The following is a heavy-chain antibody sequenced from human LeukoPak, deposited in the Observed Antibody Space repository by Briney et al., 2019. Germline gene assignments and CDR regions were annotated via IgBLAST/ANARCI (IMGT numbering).Heavy chain of an antibody. CDR2: IIPIIGTA. V-gene: IGHV1-69*13. Sequence: SVKVSCKASGGTFSSYAISWVRQGPGQGLEWMGGIIPIIGTANYAQKFQGRVTITADESTSTAYMELSSLMSEHRAVHYCARVGMATTKEGLFDYWGQGTLVTVSS. CDR3: ARVGMATTKEGLFDY. CDR1: GGTFSSYA. D-gene: IGHD5-24*01. J-gene: IGHJ4*02.